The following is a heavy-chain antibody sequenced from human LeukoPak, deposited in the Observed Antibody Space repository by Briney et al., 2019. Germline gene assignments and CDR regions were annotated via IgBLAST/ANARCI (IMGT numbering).Heavy chain of an antibody. J-gene: IGHJ3*02. CDR1: GGSISSGGYY. V-gene: IGHV4-30-2*01. CDR2: IYHSGST. CDR3: ASCSHYDFYDGDAFDI. D-gene: IGHD3-3*01. Sequence: PSQTLSLTCTVSGGSISSGGYYWSWIRQPPGKGLEWIGYIYHSGSTYYNPSLKSRVTISVDRSKNQFSLKLSSVTAADTAVYYCASCSHYDFYDGDAFDIWGQGTMVTVSS.